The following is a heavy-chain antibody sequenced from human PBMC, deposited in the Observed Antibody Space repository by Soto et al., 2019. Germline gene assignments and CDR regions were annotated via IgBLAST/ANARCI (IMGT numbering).Heavy chain of an antibody. J-gene: IGHJ4*02. CDR3: ARGGSGTYHV. CDR1: DDSITGGGYY. Sequence: QAQLQESGPGLVKASQTLSLTCSVSDDSITGGGYYWSWIRQHPAKGLEWIGSIYYRGSTYYNPSLRSRGTISLDPSQARLSLRLTSLTAADTATYYCARGGSGTYHVWGQGTLVTVSS. CDR2: IYYRGST. V-gene: IGHV4-31*02. D-gene: IGHD3-10*01.